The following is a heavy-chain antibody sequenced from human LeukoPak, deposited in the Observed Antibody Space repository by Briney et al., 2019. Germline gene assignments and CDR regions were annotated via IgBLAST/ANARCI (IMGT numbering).Heavy chain of an antibody. D-gene: IGHD2-2*02. V-gene: IGHV4-34*01. CDR3: ARRARRCSSTSCYID. Sequence: SETLSLTCAVYGRSFSGYYWSWIRQPPGKGLEWIGEINHSGSTNYNPSLKGRVTMSGDTSKNQFSLKLSSVTAADTAVYYCARRARRCSSTSCYIDWGQGTLVIVSS. J-gene: IGHJ4*02. CDR2: INHSGST. CDR1: GRSFSGYY.